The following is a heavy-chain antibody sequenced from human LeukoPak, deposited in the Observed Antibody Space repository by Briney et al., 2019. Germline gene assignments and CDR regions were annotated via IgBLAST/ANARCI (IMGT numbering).Heavy chain of an antibody. Sequence: ASVKVSCKASGGTFSSYAISWVRQAPGQGLEWMGGIIPIFGTANYAQKFQGRVTIPTDESTSTAYMELCSLRSEDTAVYYCARGEDSSGSGYWGQGTLVTVSS. V-gene: IGHV1-69*05. CDR1: GGTFSSYA. CDR3: ARGEDSSGSGY. J-gene: IGHJ4*02. CDR2: IIPIFGTA. D-gene: IGHD6-19*01.